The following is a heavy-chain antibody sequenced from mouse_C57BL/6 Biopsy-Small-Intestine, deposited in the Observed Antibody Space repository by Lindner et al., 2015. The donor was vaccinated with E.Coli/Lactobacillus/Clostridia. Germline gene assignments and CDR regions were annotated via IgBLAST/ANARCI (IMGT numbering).Heavy chain of an antibody. CDR2: INPSDAST. CDR1: GYAFTNYF. J-gene: IGHJ4*01. D-gene: IGHD2-3*01. V-gene: IGHV1-53*01. CDR3: ARGVSTYYGMDV. Sequence: SVKVSCKASGYAFTNYFIHWVRQAPGQGLEWMGIINPSDASTTYAQKFQGRVTMTRDTSTSTVYMDLSSLRSDDTAVYYCARGVSTYYGMDVWGQGTSVTVSS.